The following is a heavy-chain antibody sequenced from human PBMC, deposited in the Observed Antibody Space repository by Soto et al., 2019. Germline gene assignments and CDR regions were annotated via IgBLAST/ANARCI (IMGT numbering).Heavy chain of an antibody. Sequence: SETLSLTCTVSNGSISSAIYYWGWIRQPPGKGLEWIGSIYHSGSTYYNPSLQGRVTISVDTSKNQFSLKLSSVTAADTAVYFCAGRSSLASVQVYFGEISNYNWFDPWGQGTLVTVS. D-gene: IGHD3-10*01. V-gene: IGHV4-39*01. J-gene: IGHJ5*02. CDR3: AGRSSLASVQVYFGEISNYNWFDP. CDR1: NGSISSAIYY. CDR2: IYHSGST.